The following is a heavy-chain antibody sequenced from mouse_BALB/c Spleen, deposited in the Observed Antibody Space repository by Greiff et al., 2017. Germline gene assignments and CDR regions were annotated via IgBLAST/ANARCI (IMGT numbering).Heavy chain of an antibody. V-gene: IGHV3-2*02. D-gene: IGHD1-1*01. CDR1: GYSITSDYA. CDR2: ISYSGST. Sequence: EVHLVESGPGLVKPSQSLSLTCTVTGYSITSDYAWNWIRQFPGNKLEWMGYISYSGSTSYNPSLKSRISITRDTSKNQFFLQLNSVTTEDTATYYCARWGYGSSDYFDYWGQGTTLTVSS. J-gene: IGHJ2*01. CDR3: ARWGYGSSDYFDY.